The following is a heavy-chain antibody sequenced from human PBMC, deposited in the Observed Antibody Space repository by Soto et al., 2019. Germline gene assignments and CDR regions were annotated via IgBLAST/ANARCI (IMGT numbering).Heavy chain of an antibody. D-gene: IGHD3-10*01. J-gene: IGHJ4*02. Sequence: GGSLRLSCAASGFIFNNYAMSWVRQAPGKGLEWVSVIGGSGGSTYYADSVTGRFTISRDNSKNTLYLQMNSLRAEDTAVYYCAKSGSTSYYAFSDYWGQGTLVTVSS. CDR3: AKSGSTSYYAFSDY. CDR2: IGGSGGST. CDR1: GFIFNNYA. V-gene: IGHV3-23*01.